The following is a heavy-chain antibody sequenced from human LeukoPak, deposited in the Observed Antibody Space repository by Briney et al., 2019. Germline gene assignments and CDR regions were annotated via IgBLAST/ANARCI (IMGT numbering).Heavy chain of an antibody. D-gene: IGHD3-10*01. Sequence: ASVKVSCKASGYTFTSFYMHWVRQAPGQGLEWMGIINPRGGNTSSAQKFQGRVTLTRDTSTSTFYMELSSLESQDTAVCYCARDYHGSGSLTTFDYWGQGTLVTVSS. V-gene: IGHV1-46*01. CDR2: INPRGGNT. J-gene: IGHJ4*02. CDR1: GYTFTSFY. CDR3: ARDYHGSGSLTTFDY.